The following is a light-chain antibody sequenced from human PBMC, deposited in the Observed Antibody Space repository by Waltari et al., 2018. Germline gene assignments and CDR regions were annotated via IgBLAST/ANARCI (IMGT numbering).Light chain of an antibody. J-gene: IGKJ4*01. Sequence: DIQMTQSPSILSASVGDTGTIPCRTSQSSSTLLAWYQQKPVKAPKLLISKASILESGVPSRFSGSGSGTEFTLTINSLQPDDFATFYCQHYNNYPPTFGGGTKVEIK. V-gene: IGKV1-5*03. CDR2: KAS. CDR3: QHYNNYPPT. CDR1: QSSSTL.